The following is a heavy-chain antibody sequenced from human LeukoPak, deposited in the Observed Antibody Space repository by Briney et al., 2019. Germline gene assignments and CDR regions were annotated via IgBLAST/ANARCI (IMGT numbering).Heavy chain of an antibody. V-gene: IGHV4-30-2*01. CDR2: IYHSGST. CDR1: GGSISSGGYY. J-gene: IGHJ5*02. CDR3: ARGEGFCSSTSCYQWFAP. Sequence: PSQTLSLTCTVSGGSISSGGYYWSWIRQPPGKGLEWIGYIYHSGSTYYNPSLKSRVTISVDRSKNQFSLKLSSVTAADTAVYYCARGEGFCSSTSCYQWFAPWGQGTLVTVSS. D-gene: IGHD2-2*01.